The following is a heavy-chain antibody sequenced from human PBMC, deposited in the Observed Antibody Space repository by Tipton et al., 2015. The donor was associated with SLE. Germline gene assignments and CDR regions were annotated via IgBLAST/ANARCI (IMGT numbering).Heavy chain of an antibody. CDR3: ARGVAERLGLDF. D-gene: IGHD6-19*01. Sequence: TLSLTCTVSGGSISRHYWTWIRQPPGKGLEWIGNIFDSGGTHYNPSLNSRITISVDTSKSQFSLNLNSVTAADTALYFCARGVAERLGLDFWGQGSLVTVSS. J-gene: IGHJ4*02. CDR2: IFDSGGT. CDR1: GGSISRHY. V-gene: IGHV4-59*11.